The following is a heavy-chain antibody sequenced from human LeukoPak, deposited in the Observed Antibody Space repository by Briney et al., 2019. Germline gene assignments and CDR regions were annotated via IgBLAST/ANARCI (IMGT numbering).Heavy chain of an antibody. Sequence: PGGSLRLSCAASGFTFSSYGMHWVRQAPCKGLEWVAFIRYDGSNKYYADSVKGRFTISRDNAENSLYLQMNSLRAEDTAVYYCAKEQYDSSGTDAFDIWGQGTMVTVSS. D-gene: IGHD3-22*01. V-gene: IGHV3-30*02. J-gene: IGHJ3*02. CDR1: GFTFSSYG. CDR3: AKEQYDSSGTDAFDI. CDR2: IRYDGSNK.